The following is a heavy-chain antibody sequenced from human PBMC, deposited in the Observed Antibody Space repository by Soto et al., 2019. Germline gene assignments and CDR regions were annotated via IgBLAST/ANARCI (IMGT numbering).Heavy chain of an antibody. D-gene: IGHD1-26*01. CDR3: AKDISGNYYDFDY. Sequence: QSGGSLRLSCAASGFTFSSYALSWVRQAPGKGLEWVSVISGSGGSTYYADSVKGRFTISRDNSKNTLYLQMSSLRADDTALYYCAKDISGNYYDFDYWGQGTLVTVSS. J-gene: IGHJ4*02. V-gene: IGHV3-23*01. CDR2: ISGSGGST. CDR1: GFTFSSYA.